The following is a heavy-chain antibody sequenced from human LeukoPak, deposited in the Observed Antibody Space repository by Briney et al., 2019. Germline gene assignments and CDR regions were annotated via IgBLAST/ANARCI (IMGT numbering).Heavy chain of an antibody. D-gene: IGHD1-26*01. CDR1: GFTFSGFW. V-gene: IGHV3-7*01. CDR3: AMTGAYSGAFDY. CDR2: IKEDGSEK. Sequence: GSLRLSCATSGFTFSGFWMSWIRQAPGRGLEWVANIKEDGSEKSYGDSVKGRFTISRDNAKNSLFLQVRSLRAEDTAVYYCAMTGAYSGAFDYWGQGTLVTVSS. J-gene: IGHJ4*02.